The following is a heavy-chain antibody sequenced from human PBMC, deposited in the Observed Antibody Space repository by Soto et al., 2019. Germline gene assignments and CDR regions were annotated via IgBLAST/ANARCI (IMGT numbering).Heavy chain of an antibody. CDR2: ISGSGGST. Sequence: GGSLRLSCAASGFTFSSYAMSWVRQAPGKGLEWVSAISGSGGSTYYAASVKGRFTISRDNSKNTLYLQMNSLRAEDTAVYYCAKVISPSLPDSVYFDYWGQGTLVTVSS. J-gene: IGHJ4*02. V-gene: IGHV3-23*01. CDR3: AKVISPSLPDSVYFDY. CDR1: GFTFSSYA. D-gene: IGHD3-10*01.